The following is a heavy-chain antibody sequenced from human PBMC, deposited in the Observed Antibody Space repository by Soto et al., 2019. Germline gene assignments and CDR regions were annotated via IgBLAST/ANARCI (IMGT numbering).Heavy chain of an antibody. J-gene: IGHJ6*03. CDR2: ISWNSGSI. CDR3: AKGAGSGSYYNHHYYYMDV. D-gene: IGHD3-10*01. Sequence: GGSLRLSCAASGFTFDDYAMHWVRQAPGKGLEWVSGISWNSGSIGYADSVKGRFTISRDNAKNSLYLQMNSLRAEDTALYYCAKGAGSGSYYNHHYYYMDVWGKGTTVTVSS. V-gene: IGHV3-9*01. CDR1: GFTFDDYA.